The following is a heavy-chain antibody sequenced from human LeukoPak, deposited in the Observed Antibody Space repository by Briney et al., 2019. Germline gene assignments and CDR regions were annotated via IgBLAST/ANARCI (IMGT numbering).Heavy chain of an antibody. V-gene: IGHV4-4*07. CDR1: GGSISGYY. D-gene: IGHD2-15*01. CDR2: FYTSGNT. Sequence: SETLSLTCTVSGGSISGYYWSWIRQPAGKGLEWIGRFYTSGNTIYNPSLKSRVTISVDTSKNQFSLKLSSVTAADTAVYYCAREGVTNGGSLAYYYGMDVWGQGTTVTVSS. CDR3: AREGVTNGGSLAYYYGMDV. J-gene: IGHJ6*02.